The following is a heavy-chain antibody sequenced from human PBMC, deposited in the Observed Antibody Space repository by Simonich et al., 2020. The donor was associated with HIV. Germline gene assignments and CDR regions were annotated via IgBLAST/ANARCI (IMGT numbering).Heavy chain of an antibody. D-gene: IGHD4-17*01. J-gene: IGHJ4*02. CDR1: GGSFSGYY. V-gene: IGHV4-34*01. Sequence: QVQLQQWGAGLLKPSETLSLTCAVYGGSFSGYYWSWIRQPPGKGLEWIGKINHSGSTNYNPSLKSRVTISVDTSKNQFSLKLSSVTAADTAVYYCARRHPTTVTTPYFDYWGQGTLVTVSS. CDR3: ARRHPTTVTTPYFDY. CDR2: INHSGST.